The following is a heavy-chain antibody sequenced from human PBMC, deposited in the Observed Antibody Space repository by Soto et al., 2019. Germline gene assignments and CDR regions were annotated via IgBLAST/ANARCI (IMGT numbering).Heavy chain of an antibody. CDR3: ASAAVTGKAGLDF. J-gene: IGHJ4*02. Sequence: ASVKVSCKASGYTFSGFYMHWVRQAPGQGLEWMGRINPNSGGTKSAEKFQGRVTMTRDTSISTAYMELSRLTTDDTAVYYCASAAVTGKAGLDFWGQGTQVTVSS. V-gene: IGHV1-2*06. CDR2: INPNSGGT. CDR1: GYTFSGFY. D-gene: IGHD6-19*01.